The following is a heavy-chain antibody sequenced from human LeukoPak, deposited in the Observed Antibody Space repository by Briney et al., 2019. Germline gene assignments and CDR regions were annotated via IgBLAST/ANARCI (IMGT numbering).Heavy chain of an antibody. D-gene: IGHD3-22*01. CDR2: ISSSSSTI. Sequence: GGSLRLSCAASGFTFSSYSMNWVRQAPGKGLEWVSYISSSSSTIYYADSVKGRFTISRDNAKNSLYLQMNSLRAEDTAVYYCARDAINYDGSSSRYFDYWGQGTLVTVSS. J-gene: IGHJ4*02. V-gene: IGHV3-48*01. CDR1: GFTFSSYS. CDR3: ARDAINYDGSSSRYFDY.